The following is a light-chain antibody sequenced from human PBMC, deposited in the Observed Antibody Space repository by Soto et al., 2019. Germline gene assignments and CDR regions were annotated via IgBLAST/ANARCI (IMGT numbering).Light chain of an antibody. Sequence: EIVLTQSPGTLSLSPGERATLSCRASRSVSSSYLAWYQQKPGQAPRLLIYGASSRATGIPDRFSGSGSGTDFTLTISRLEPEDFAVYYCQQYGSFWTFGQGTKVEIK. CDR1: RSVSSSY. CDR2: GAS. J-gene: IGKJ1*01. V-gene: IGKV3-20*01. CDR3: QQYGSFWT.